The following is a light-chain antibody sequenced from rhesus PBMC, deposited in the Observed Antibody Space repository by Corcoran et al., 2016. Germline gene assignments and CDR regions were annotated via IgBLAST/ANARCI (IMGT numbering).Light chain of an antibody. Sequence: DIQMTQSPSSLSASVGDRVTITCRASENVNKYLTWYQQKPGNAPKLLIYKSSTLQSGVPSRVCGSGSGTDYTFTISILQPEDVATYYCRHGYVTPLTFGGGTKVELK. V-gene: IGKV1-74*01. CDR1: ENVNKY. CDR3: RHGYVTPLT. CDR2: KSS. J-gene: IGKJ4*01.